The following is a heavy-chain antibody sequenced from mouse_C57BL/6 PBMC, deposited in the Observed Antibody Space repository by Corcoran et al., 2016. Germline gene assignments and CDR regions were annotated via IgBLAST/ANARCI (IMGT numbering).Heavy chain of an antibody. CDR2: INPYNGGT. CDR1: GYTFTDYY. Sequence: EVQLQQSGPELVKPGASVKISCKASGYTFTDYYMNWVKQSHGKSLEWIGVINPYNGGTSYNQKFKGKATLTVDKSSSTAYMELNSLTSEDSAVYYCARIYYGYYYAMDYWGQGTSVTVSS. D-gene: IGHD2-2*01. V-gene: IGHV1-19*01. CDR3: ARIYYGYYYAMDY. J-gene: IGHJ4*01.